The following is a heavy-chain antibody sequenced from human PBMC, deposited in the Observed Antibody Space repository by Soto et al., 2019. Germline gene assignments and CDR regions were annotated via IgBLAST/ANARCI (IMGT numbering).Heavy chain of an antibody. CDR3: ARPKQWLPRDGMDV. CDR1: GGSFSGYY. CDR2: INHSGST. Sequence: PPETLSLTCAVYGGSFSGYYWSWIRQPPGKGLEWIGEINHSGSTNYNPSLKSRVTISVDTSKNQFSLKLGSVTAADTAVYYCARPKQWLPRDGMDVWGQGTTVTVSS. D-gene: IGHD6-19*01. J-gene: IGHJ6*02. V-gene: IGHV4-34*01.